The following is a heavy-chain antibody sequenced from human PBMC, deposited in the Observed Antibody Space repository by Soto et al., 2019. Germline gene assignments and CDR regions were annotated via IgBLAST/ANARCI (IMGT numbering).Heavy chain of an antibody. D-gene: IGHD3-3*01. J-gene: IGHJ2*01. V-gene: IGHV3-21*01. CDR2: ISSSSSYI. CDR3: ARSGEGRVGVVSDL. CDR1: GFTFSSYS. Sequence: EVQLVESGGGLVKPGGSLRLSCAASGFTFSSYSMNWVRQAPGKGLEWVSSISSSSSYIYYADSVKGRFTISRDNAKNSLYLQMNSLRAEDTAVYYCARSGEGRVGVVSDLWGRGNLVTVSS.